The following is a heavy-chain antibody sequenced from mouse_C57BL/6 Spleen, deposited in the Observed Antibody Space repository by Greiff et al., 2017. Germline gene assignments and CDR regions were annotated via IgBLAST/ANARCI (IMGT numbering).Heavy chain of an antibody. Sequence: QVQLQQPGAELVKPWASVKMSCKASGYTFTSYWITWVKQRPGQGLEWIGDIYPGSGSTNYNEKFKSKATLTVDTSSSTAYMQLSSLTSEDSAVYYCARHGNYVFWFAYWGQGTLVTVSA. CDR3: ARHGNYVFWFAY. V-gene: IGHV1-55*01. CDR1: GYTFTSYW. J-gene: IGHJ3*01. D-gene: IGHD2-1*01. CDR2: IYPGSGST.